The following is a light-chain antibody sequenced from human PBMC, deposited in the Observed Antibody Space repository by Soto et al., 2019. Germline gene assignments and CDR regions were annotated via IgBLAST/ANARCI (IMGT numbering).Light chain of an antibody. CDR1: SSDVGGYNY. J-gene: IGLJ1*01. CDR3: CSYATSNTRQIV. Sequence: QSVLTQPASGSGSPGQSITISCTGTSSDVGGYNYVSWYQQHPGKAPKFMIYDVSSRPSGVSNRFSGSKSGNTASLTISGLQAEDEADYYCCSYATSNTRQIVFGTGTKVTVL. V-gene: IGLV2-14*01. CDR2: DVS.